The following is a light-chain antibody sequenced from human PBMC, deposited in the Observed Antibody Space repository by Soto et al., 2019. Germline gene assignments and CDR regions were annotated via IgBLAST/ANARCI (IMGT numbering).Light chain of an antibody. CDR2: DVS. V-gene: IGLV2-14*03. Sequence: QSVMIQPAYVSGSPGQSITISCTGTSSDVGGYNYVSWYQHHPGKAPKLMIYDVSNRPSGVSNRFSGSKSGNTASLTISGLQPEDEADYYCCSYTTSNTRQIVFGTGTKVTVL. J-gene: IGLJ1*01. CDR3: CSYTTSNTRQIV. CDR1: SSDVGGYNY.